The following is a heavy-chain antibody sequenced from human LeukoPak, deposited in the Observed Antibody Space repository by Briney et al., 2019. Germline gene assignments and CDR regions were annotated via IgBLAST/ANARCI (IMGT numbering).Heavy chain of an antibody. J-gene: IGHJ3*02. CDR3: AREYSSGRGDAFDI. V-gene: IGHV1-2*02. Sequence: ASVKVSCKASGYTFTGYYMHWVRQAPGQGLEWMGWINPNSGGTNYAQKFQGRVTMTRDTSISTAYMELSRLRFDDTAVYYCAREYSSGRGDAFDIWGQGTMVTVSS. CDR2: INPNSGGT. D-gene: IGHD6-19*01. CDR1: GYTFTGYY.